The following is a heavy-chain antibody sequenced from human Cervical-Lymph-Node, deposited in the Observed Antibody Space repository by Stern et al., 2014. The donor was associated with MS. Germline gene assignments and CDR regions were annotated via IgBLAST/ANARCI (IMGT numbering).Heavy chain of an antibody. CDR2: ISADSGNT. CDR1: GYTFTNYG. CDR3: ARDKMHAFDY. J-gene: IGHJ4*02. D-gene: IGHD2-8*01. Sequence: QVQLVQSGTEVKKPGASVLVSCKASGYTFTNYGITWVRQAPGQGLEWMGWISADSGNTKYAPTFQGRVTMTTDNTNGTTYTEVRSLRSEDTAVYYCARDKMHAFDYWGQGTQVTVPS. V-gene: IGHV1-18*01.